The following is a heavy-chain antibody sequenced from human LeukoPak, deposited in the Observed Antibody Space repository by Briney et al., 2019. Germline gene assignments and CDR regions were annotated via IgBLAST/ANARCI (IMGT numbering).Heavy chain of an antibody. CDR2: IYYSGST. CDR1: GGSISSSSYY. Sequence: PSETLSLTCTVSGGSISSSSYYWGWIRQPPGKGLEWIGSIYYSGSTYYNPSLKSRVTISLDPSKNQFSLRLTSVTAADTAVYYCVYSSGWTNFYYYGMDVWGQGTTVTVSS. CDR3: VYSSGWTNFYYYGMDV. J-gene: IGHJ6*02. V-gene: IGHV4-39*07. D-gene: IGHD6-19*01.